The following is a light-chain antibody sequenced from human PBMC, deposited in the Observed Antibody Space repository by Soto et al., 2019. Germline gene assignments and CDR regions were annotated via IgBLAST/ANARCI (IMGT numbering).Light chain of an antibody. CDR2: GNS. Sequence: QSVLTQPPSVSGATEQRVTISCTGSSSNIGAGYDVHWYQQLPGTAPKLLIYGNSNRPSGVPDRFSGSKSGTSASLAITGLQAEDEADYYCQSYDSSLTYVFGTGTKLTVL. CDR3: QSYDSSLTYV. V-gene: IGLV1-40*01. J-gene: IGLJ1*01. CDR1: SSNIGAGYD.